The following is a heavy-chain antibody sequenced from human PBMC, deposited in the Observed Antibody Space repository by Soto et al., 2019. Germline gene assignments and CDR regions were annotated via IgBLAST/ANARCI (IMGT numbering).Heavy chain of an antibody. CDR3: ARAGRKVNSSGWYGDAFDI. J-gene: IGHJ3*02. CDR1: GYSFTSYY. Sequence: ASAKVSCKASGYSFTSYYMHWVRQAHGQGLEWMGIINPSGGSTSYAQKFQGRVTMTRDTSTSTVYMELSSLRSEDTAVYYCARAGRKVNSSGWYGDAFDIWGQGTMVTVSS. CDR2: INPSGGST. D-gene: IGHD6-19*01. V-gene: IGHV1-46*01.